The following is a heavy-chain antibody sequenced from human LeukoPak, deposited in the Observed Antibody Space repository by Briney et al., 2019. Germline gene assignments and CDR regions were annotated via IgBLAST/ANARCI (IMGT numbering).Heavy chain of an antibody. CDR3: ARSGAIDLDY. V-gene: IGHV4-34*01. D-gene: IGHD3-10*01. J-gene: IGHJ4*02. CDR1: GGSISGYY. Sequence: SETLSLTCTVSGGSISGYYWSWIRQPPGKGLEWIGEINHSGSTNYNPSLKSRVTISVDTSKNQFSLKLSSVTAADTAVYYCARSGAIDLDYWGQGTLVTVSS. CDR2: INHSGST.